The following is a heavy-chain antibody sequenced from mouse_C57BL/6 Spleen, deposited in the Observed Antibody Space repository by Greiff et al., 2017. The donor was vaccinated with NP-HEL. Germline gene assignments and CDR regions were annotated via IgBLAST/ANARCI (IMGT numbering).Heavy chain of an antibody. CDR1: GFNIKDYY. V-gene: IGHV14-1*01. CDR2: IDPEDGDT. J-gene: IGHJ2*01. D-gene: IGHD1-1*01. CDR3: TTWGTTVVARYYFDY. Sequence: EVQLQQSGAELVRPGASVKLYCTASGFNIKDYYMHWVKQRPEQGLEWIGRIDPEDGDTEYAQKFQGKATMTADTSSNTAYLQLSSLTSEDTAVYYCTTWGTTVVARYYFDYWGQGTTLTVSS.